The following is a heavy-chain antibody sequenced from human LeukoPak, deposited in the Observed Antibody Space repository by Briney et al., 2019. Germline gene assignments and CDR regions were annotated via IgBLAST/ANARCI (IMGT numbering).Heavy chain of an antibody. CDR1: GYDFSTKW. V-gene: IGHV5-51*01. D-gene: IGHD4-17*01. CDR2: IYPLESIT. Sequence: GESLKISCQTSGYDFSTKWIGWVRQMPGKGLEWMGIIYPLESITKYSPAFQGHVTLTADTSINTAFLQWTSLKASDTAIYYCARLAPDYTDYWFDPWGQGTLVTVSS. J-gene: IGHJ5*02. CDR3: ARLAPDYTDYWFDP.